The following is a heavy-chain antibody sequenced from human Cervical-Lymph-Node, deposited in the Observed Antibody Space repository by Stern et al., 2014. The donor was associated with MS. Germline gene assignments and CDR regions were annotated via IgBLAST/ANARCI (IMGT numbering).Heavy chain of an antibody. CDR2: ATYDGSDK. Sequence: VPLEESGGGVVQPGKSLRLSCAASGFTFSDYGMHWVRQAPGKGLEWVALATYDGSDKDYADSVKGRFTVSRDNSKNTVLLQMNGLRPEDTAVYFCARDRGLTHYFYGMDVWGQGTTVTVSS. V-gene: IGHV3-30*03. CDR3: ARDRGLTHYFYGMDV. CDR1: GFTFSDYG. D-gene: IGHD3-10*01. J-gene: IGHJ6*02.